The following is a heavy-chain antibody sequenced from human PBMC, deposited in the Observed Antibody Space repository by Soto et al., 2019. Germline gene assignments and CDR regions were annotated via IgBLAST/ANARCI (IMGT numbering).Heavy chain of an antibody. D-gene: IGHD6-13*01. J-gene: IGHJ6*02. Sequence: QVQLVQSGAEVKKPGSSVKVSCKASGGTFGTYAISWVRQAPGQGLEWMGGIIPIFGAPNYAQKFQGTVTSTADESTRTAYMELSSLRSEDTAVYYCARARYSSTWNPSYYYGLDVWGQGTTVTVSS. V-gene: IGHV1-69*01. CDR3: ARARYSSTWNPSYYYGLDV. CDR1: GGTFGTYA. CDR2: IIPIFGAP.